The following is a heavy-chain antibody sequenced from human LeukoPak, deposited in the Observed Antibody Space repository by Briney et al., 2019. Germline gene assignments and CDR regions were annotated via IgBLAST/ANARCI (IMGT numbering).Heavy chain of an antibody. Sequence: GGSLRLSCAASGFTVSSNYMSWVRQAPGKGLEWVSVIYSGGSTYYADSVKGRFTISRDNSKNTLYLQMNSLRAEDTAVYYCARLGLSAGFVGDYWGQGTLVTVSS. CDR2: IYSGGST. D-gene: IGHD7-27*01. V-gene: IGHV3-53*01. CDR1: GFTVSSNY. CDR3: ARLGLSAGFVGDY. J-gene: IGHJ4*02.